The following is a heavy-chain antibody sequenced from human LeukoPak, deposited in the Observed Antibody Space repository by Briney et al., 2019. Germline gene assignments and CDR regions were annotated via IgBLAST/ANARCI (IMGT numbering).Heavy chain of an antibody. V-gene: IGHV3-23*01. D-gene: IGHD5-12*01. CDR1: GFTFSSYA. CDR2: ISGSGGST. CDR3: ARDGGFRDIVATPFSYFDY. J-gene: IGHJ4*02. Sequence: GGSLRLSCAASGFTFSSYAMSWVRQAPGKGLEWVSAISGSGGSTYYADSVKGRFTISRDNAKNSLYLQMNSLRAEDTAVYYCARDGGFRDIVATPFSYFDYWGQGTLVTVSS.